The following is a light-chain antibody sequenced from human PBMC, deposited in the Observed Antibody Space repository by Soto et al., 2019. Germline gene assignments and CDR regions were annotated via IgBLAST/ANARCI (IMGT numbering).Light chain of an antibody. CDR1: QAVSNSY. J-gene: IGKJ2*01. CDR2: GAS. CDR3: QQYNVSPYT. V-gene: IGKV3-20*01. Sequence: EIVLTQSPATLSLSPGDRATLSCEASQAVSNSYLAWFQQKPGQAPRLLIYGASTRATGIPDRFSGSGSGTVFTLTISRLEAEDCAVFYCQQYNVSPYTFGQGTKLEIK.